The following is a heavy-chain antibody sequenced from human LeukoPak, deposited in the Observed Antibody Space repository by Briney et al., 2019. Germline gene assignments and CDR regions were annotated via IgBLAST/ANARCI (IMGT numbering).Heavy chain of an antibody. CDR2: FDPEDGET. Sequence: GASVKVSCKVSGYTLTELSMHWVRQAPGKGLEWMGGFDPEDGETIYAQKFQGRVTMTEDTPTDTAYMELSSLRSEDTAVYYCATDTARDYYYYGMDVWGQGTTVTVSS. CDR1: GYTLTELS. V-gene: IGHV1-24*01. D-gene: IGHD5-18*01. CDR3: ATDTARDYYYYGMDV. J-gene: IGHJ6*02.